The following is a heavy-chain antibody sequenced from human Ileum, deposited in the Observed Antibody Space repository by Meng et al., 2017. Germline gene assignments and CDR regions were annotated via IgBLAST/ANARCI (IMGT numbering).Heavy chain of an antibody. CDR3: ARGWYYDYVWGSYRDHMFDY. CDR2: INHSGST. CDR1: GGSFSGYY. D-gene: IGHD3-16*02. J-gene: IGHJ4*02. V-gene: IGHV4-34*01. Sequence: QAQLQQWGAGLLKPSETLSLTCSVYGGSFSGYYWSWIRQPPGKGLEWIGEINHSGSTNYNPSLKSRVTISVDTSKNQFSLKLSSVTAADTAVYYCARGWYYDYVWGSYRDHMFDYWGQGTLVTVSS.